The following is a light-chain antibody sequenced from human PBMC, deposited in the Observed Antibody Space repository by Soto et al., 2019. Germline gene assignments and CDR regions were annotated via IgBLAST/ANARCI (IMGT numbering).Light chain of an antibody. CDR2: DAS. Sequence: DIQMTQSPSTLSASVGDRVTITCRASQSISSWLAWYQQKPGKAPKLLIYDASSLESGVPSRFSGSESGTEFTLTISSLQPDDFATYYCQQYKSYPRTCGQGTKVEIK. J-gene: IGKJ1*01. CDR1: QSISSW. CDR3: QQYKSYPRT. V-gene: IGKV1-5*01.